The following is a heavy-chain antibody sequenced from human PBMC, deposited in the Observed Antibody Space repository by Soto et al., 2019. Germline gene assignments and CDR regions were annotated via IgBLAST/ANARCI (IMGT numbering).Heavy chain of an antibody. V-gene: IGHV1-18*01. CDR1: GYTFTSYC. CDR3: ASIWFGANWFDP. Sequence: ASVKVSCKASGYTFTSYCISWVRQAPGQGLEWMGWISAYNGNTNYAQKLQGRVTMTTDTSTSTAYMELRSLRYDDTAVYYCASIWFGANWFDPWGQGTLVTVSS. J-gene: IGHJ5*02. D-gene: IGHD3-10*01. CDR2: ISAYNGNT.